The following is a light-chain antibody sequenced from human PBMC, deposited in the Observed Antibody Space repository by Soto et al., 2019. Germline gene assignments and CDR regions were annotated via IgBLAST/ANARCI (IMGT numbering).Light chain of an antibody. V-gene: IGLV2-14*03. Sequence: ALAQPASVSGSPGQSITISCTGTSSDVGAYNFVSWHQQHPGKAPKLMIYNVYDRPSGISYRFSGSKSGNTASLTISGLQGEDEADYYCSAYTVSRTYVFGTGTKVTVL. CDR3: SAYTVSRTYV. J-gene: IGLJ1*01. CDR2: NVY. CDR1: SSDVGAYNF.